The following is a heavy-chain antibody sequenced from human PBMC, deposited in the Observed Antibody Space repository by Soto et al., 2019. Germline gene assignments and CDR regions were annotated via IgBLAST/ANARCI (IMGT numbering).Heavy chain of an antibody. CDR2: IIPIFGTA. CDR3: ARGVHYDSSGYYYFY. CDR1: GGTFSSYA. V-gene: IGHV1-69*13. J-gene: IGHJ4*02. Sequence: ASVKVSCKASGGTFSSYAISWVRQAPGQGLEWMGGIIPIFGTANYAQKFQGRVTITADESTSTAYMELRSLRSEDTAVYYCARGVHYDSSGYYYFYWGQGTLVTVSS. D-gene: IGHD3-22*01.